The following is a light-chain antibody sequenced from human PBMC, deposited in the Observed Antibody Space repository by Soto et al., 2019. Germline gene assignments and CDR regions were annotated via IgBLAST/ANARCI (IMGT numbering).Light chain of an antibody. CDR3: QQYNTWLWT. CDR2: GAS. CDR1: QSINAH. V-gene: IGKV3-15*01. J-gene: IGKJ1*01. Sequence: EVVMTQSPATLSVSPGERVTLSCRASQSINAHLAWYQQKPGQAPRLLIHGASTRATGIPARFSGSGFVTEFILTISSLQSEDFAVYDCQQYNTWLWTFGQGTKVEIQ.